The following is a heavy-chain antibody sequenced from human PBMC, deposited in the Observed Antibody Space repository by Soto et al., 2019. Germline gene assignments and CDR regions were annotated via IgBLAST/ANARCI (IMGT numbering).Heavy chain of an antibody. CDR3: ARPLLRHDFWSGYPGGENWFDP. V-gene: IGHV5-51*01. CDR2: IYPGDSDA. CDR1: GYSFSNYW. J-gene: IGHJ5*02. D-gene: IGHD3-3*01. Sequence: PGESLKISCKVSGYSFSNYWIAWVRQMPGKGLEWVAIIYPGDSDAKYSPSFQGQVTISADKSISTAYLQWSSLKASDTAMYYCARPLLRHDFWSGYPGGENWFDPWGQGTLVTVSS.